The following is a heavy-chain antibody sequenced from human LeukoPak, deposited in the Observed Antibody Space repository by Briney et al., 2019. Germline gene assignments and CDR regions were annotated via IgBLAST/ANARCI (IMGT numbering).Heavy chain of an antibody. D-gene: IGHD6-19*01. Sequence: SQTLSLTCAVSGDSVSSKNDAWNWIRQSPSRGLELLGRTYYRSKWYNDYAESMEGRMTISQDTSKNQYSLHLNSVTPDDTAVYYCARDFGTTGWHTFDYWGQGTLVTVSS. V-gene: IGHV6-1*01. CDR1: GDSVSSKNDA. CDR2: TYYRSKWYN. CDR3: ARDFGTTGWHTFDY. J-gene: IGHJ4*02.